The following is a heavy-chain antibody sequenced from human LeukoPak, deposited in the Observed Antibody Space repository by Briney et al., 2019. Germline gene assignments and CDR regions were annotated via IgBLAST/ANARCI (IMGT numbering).Heavy chain of an antibody. CDR2: ISGSGGDT. J-gene: IGHJ6*02. V-gene: IGHV3-23*01. CDR3: AKENGRFLEWLSYGMDV. CDR1: GFTFSTYA. Sequence: GGSLRLSCAASGFTFSTYAMIWVRQAPGKGLEWVSAISGSGGDTYYADSVKGRFPISRDNSKNTLYLQMNSLRAEDTAVYCCAKENGRFLEWLSYGMDVWGQGTTVTVSS. D-gene: IGHD3-3*01.